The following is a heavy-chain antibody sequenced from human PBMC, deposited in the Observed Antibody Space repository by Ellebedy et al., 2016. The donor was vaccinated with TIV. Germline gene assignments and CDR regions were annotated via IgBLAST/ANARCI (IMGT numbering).Heavy chain of an antibody. D-gene: IGHD3-22*01. CDR2: INAGNGNT. CDR3: ARAPDYYDSSGYADY. V-gene: IGHV1-3*01. Sequence: ASVKVSXXASGYTFISYAMYWVRQAPGQRLEWMGWINAGNGNTKYPQKFQGRVTMTRDTSASTAYMELSSLRSEDTAVYYCARAPDYYDSSGYADYWGQGTLVTVS. J-gene: IGHJ4*02. CDR1: GYTFISYA.